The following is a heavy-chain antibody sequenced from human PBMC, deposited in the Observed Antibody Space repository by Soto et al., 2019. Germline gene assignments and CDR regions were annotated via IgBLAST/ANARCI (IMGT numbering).Heavy chain of an antibody. V-gene: IGHV3-30-3*01. J-gene: IGHJ4*02. Sequence: GGSLRLSCAASEFSFSSYAMHWIRQAPGKGLEWVAVISFDGNIIQYADSVKGRFIISRDNIKHTLYLQMNSLRGEDTAVHYGARTFDTITYYFDYWGQGTQVTVSS. CDR2: ISFDGNII. CDR3: ARTFDTITYYFDY. CDR1: EFSFSSYA. D-gene: IGHD3-9*01.